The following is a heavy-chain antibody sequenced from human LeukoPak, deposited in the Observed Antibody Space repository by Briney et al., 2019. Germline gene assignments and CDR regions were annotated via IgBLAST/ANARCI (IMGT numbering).Heavy chain of an antibody. Sequence: GESLKISCVGSGYRFSRHWIGWVRQMPGKGLEWMGIIYPGDSETRYSPSFQGQVTISADKSISTAYLQWSSLKASDTAMYYCARRLPADYGDYVDAFDIWGQGTMVTVSS. D-gene: IGHD4-17*01. CDR3: ARRLPADYGDYVDAFDI. J-gene: IGHJ3*02. CDR1: GYRFSRHW. CDR2: IYPGDSET. V-gene: IGHV5-51*01.